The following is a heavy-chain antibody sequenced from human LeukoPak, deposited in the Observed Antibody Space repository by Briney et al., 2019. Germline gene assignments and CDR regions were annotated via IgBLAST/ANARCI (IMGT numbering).Heavy chain of an antibody. V-gene: IGHV4-39*01. CDR3: ARRGITYSSSFFVY. Sequence: SETLSLTCTVSGDSICNSNYYWAWVRQPPGKGLEWLGSIFYSGSTYYNPSLKSRVTISVDTSKNQFSLNLHSVTAADTATYYCARRGITYSSSFFVYWGQGTLVTVSS. CDR2: IFYSGST. J-gene: IGHJ4*02. CDR1: GDSICNSNYY. D-gene: IGHD6-13*01.